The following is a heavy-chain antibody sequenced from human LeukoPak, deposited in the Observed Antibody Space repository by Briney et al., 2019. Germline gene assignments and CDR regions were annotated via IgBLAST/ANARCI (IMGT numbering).Heavy chain of an antibody. CDR2: INHSGST. V-gene: IGHV4-34*01. J-gene: IGHJ3*02. Sequence: SETLSLTCAVYGGSFSGYYWSWIRQPPGKGLEWIGEINHSGSTNYNPSLKRRVSISVDTSKNQFSLKLSSVTAADTAVYYCARYGSGSYYKDDAFDIWGQGTMVIVSS. CDR1: GGSFSGYY. CDR3: ARYGSGSYYKDDAFDI. D-gene: IGHD3-10*01.